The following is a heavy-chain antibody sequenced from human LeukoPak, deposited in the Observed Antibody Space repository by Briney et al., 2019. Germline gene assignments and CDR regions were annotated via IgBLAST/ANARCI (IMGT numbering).Heavy chain of an antibody. CDR2: INYSGST. CDR3: ARSWTNYYFDF. J-gene: IGHJ4*02. V-gene: IGHV4-59*01. Sequence: SETLSLTCTVSGGSISNYYWTWIRQPPGKGREGIGYINYSGSTNYNPSLKSRVTISADTSKNQSSLKLSSVTAADTAVYYCARSWTNYYFDFWGQGTLVTVSS. D-gene: IGHD6-13*01. CDR1: GGSISNYY.